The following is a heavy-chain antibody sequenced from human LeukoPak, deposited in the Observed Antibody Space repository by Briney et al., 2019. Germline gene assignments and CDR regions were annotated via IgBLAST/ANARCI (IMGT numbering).Heavy chain of an antibody. D-gene: IGHD1-1*01. CDR3: ARGSPTGKLPNYYFDY. CDR2: IYTSGST. V-gene: IGHV4-61*02. CDR1: GDSISSGTYY. Sequence: SQTLSLTCTVSGDSISSGTYYWTWIRQPAGQGLEYIGRIYTSGSTNSDPSLKSRVAISLDTSKNQFSLNLYSVTAADTAVYFCARGSPTGKLPNYYFDYWGQGILVTVSS. J-gene: IGHJ4*02.